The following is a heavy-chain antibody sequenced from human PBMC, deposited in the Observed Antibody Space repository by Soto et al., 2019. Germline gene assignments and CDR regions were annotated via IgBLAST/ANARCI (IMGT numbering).Heavy chain of an antibody. CDR3: AKDPQTRYSSGWYEITYGMDV. Sequence: GGSLRLSCAASGFTFSSYGMHWVRQAPGKGLEWVAVISYDGSNKYYADSVKGRFTISRDNSKNTLYLQMNSLRAEDTAVYYCAKDPQTRYSSGWYEITYGMDVWGQGTTVTVSS. V-gene: IGHV3-30*18. CDR1: GFTFSSYG. J-gene: IGHJ6*02. CDR2: ISYDGSNK. D-gene: IGHD6-19*01.